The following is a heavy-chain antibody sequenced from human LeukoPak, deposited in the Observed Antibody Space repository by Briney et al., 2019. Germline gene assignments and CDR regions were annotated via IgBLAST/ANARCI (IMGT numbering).Heavy chain of an antibody. Sequence: GGSLRLSCAASGFTFSSYSMNWVRQAPGKGLEWVSSISSSSSYIYYADSVKGRFTISRDNAKNSLYLQMNSLRAEDTAVYYCARSVMLAYYDSSGYLDHWGQGTLVTVSS. CDR1: GFTFSSYS. CDR3: ARSVMLAYYDSSGYLDH. D-gene: IGHD3-22*01. CDR2: ISSSSSYI. J-gene: IGHJ5*02. V-gene: IGHV3-21*01.